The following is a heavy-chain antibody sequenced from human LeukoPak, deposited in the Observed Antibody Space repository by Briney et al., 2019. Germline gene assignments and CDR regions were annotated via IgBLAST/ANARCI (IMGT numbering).Heavy chain of an antibody. Sequence: ASVKVSCKASGYTFTGYYMHWVRQAPGQGLEWMGWIKPDSGSSHYAQKFQGRVTMTRDTSSSSAYMDLTRLKSDDTAVYYCARARVPIAVAGLYYFDYWGQGALVTVSS. J-gene: IGHJ4*02. CDR2: IKPDSGSS. D-gene: IGHD6-19*01. V-gene: IGHV1-2*02. CDR3: ARARVPIAVAGLYYFDY. CDR1: GYTFTGYY.